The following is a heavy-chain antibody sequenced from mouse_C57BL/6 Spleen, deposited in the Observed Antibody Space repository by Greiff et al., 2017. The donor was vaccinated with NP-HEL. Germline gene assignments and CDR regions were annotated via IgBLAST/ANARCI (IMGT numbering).Heavy chain of an antibody. J-gene: IGHJ4*01. Sequence: EVMLVESGEGLVKPGGSLKLSSAASGFTFSSYAMSWVRQTPEKRLEWVAYISSGGDYIYYADTVKGRFTISRDNARNTLYLQMSSLKSEDTAMYYCTREGVYYGSSYAMDYWGQGTSVTVSS. CDR1: GFTFSSYA. CDR3: TREGVYYGSSYAMDY. V-gene: IGHV5-9-1*02. CDR2: ISSGGDYI. D-gene: IGHD1-1*01.